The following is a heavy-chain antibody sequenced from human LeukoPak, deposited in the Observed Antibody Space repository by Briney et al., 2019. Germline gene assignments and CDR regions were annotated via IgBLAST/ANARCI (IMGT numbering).Heavy chain of an antibody. CDR3: ARARGYSYVSY. V-gene: IGHV4-30-2*01. CDR2: IYHSGST. D-gene: IGHD5-18*01. J-gene: IGHJ4*02. CDR1: GGSISSGGYS. Sequence: SETLSLTCAVSGGSISSGGYSWSWIRQPPGKGLEWIGYIYHSGSTYYNPSLKSRVTISVDRSKNQFSLKLGSVSAADTAVYYCARARGYSYVSYWGQGTLVTVSS.